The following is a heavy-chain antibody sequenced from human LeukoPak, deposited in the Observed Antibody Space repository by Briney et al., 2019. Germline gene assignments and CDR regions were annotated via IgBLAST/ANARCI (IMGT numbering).Heavy chain of an antibody. Sequence: GGSLRLSCAASGFTFSTYAMSWVRQAPGKGLEWVSSISVSGGTTYNADSVKGRFIISRDNSRNTLYLQMDSLRVEDTAVYYCAKDQRPLAGRDKQFDPWGQGTLVTVSS. V-gene: IGHV3-23*01. CDR3: AKDQRPLAGRDKQFDP. J-gene: IGHJ5*02. CDR1: GFTFSTYA. CDR2: ISVSGGTT. D-gene: IGHD6-19*01.